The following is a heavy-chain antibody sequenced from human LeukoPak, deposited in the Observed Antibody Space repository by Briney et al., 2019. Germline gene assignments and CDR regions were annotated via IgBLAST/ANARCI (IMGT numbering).Heavy chain of an antibody. V-gene: IGHV3-23*01. CDR2: ISGSGGST. CDR1: GFIFSSYA. D-gene: IGHD6-13*01. CDR3: ANDIAAAGTFDY. J-gene: IGHJ4*02. Sequence: GGSLRLSCAATGFIFSSYAMSWVRQAPGKGLEWVSAISGSGGSTYYADSVKGRFTISRDNSKNTLYLQMNSLRAEDTAVYYCANDIAAAGTFDYWGQGTLVTVSS.